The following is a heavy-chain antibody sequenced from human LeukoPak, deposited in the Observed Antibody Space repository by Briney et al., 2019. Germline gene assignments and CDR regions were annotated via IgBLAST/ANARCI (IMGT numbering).Heavy chain of an antibody. V-gene: IGHV1-8*01. D-gene: IGHD2-2*01. CDR3: ARGLGFCSSTSCQPLGDY. CDR2: MNPNSGNT. J-gene: IGHJ4*02. CDR1: GYTFASYD. Sequence: ASVKVSCKDSGYTFASYDITWVRQATGQGLEWMGWMNPNSGNTGYAQKFQGRVTMTRNTSISTAYMELSSLRSEDTAVYYCARGLGFCSSTSCQPLGDYWGQGTLVTVSS.